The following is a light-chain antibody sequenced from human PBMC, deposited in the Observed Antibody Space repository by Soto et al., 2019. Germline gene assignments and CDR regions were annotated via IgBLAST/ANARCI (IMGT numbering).Light chain of an antibody. V-gene: IGLV2-11*01. Sequence: QSVLTQPRSVSGSPGQSVTISCTGTSSDVGGYNYVSWYQQHPGKAPKLMIYDVSKRPSGVPDRFSGSKSGNTASLTISGHQAEDEADYYCCSYAGSPYVFGTGSKVTVL. CDR1: SSDVGGYNY. CDR3: CSYAGSPYV. CDR2: DVS. J-gene: IGLJ1*01.